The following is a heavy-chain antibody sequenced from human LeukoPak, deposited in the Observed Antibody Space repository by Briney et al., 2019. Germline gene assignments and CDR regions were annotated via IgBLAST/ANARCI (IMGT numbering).Heavy chain of an antibody. V-gene: IGHV3-23*01. CDR3: AKSLAARPIPLDY. CDR1: GFTFSSYA. Sequence: PGGSLRLSCAASGFTFSSYAMIWVRQVPGKGLEWVSVIDGSGGNIHYADSVKGRFTISRDNSKNTLYLQMNSLRAEDTAVYYCAKSLAARPIPLDYWGQGTLVTVSS. J-gene: IGHJ4*02. D-gene: IGHD6-6*01. CDR2: IDGSGGNI.